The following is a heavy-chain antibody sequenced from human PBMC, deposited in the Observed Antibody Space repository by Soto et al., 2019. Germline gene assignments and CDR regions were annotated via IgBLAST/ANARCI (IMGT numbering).Heavy chain of an antibody. J-gene: IGHJ5*02. CDR3: ARGRVVVPAAVMFNCLDP. V-gene: IGHV4-30-2*01. CDR1: CAPITWGDYS. Sequence: PSETLSLTCAISCAPITWGDYSWNWIRQPPGKGLEWIGYIFHGGSTYYNPSLRSRVTISVDRSRTQFSLKMSSVTAADTAVYYCARGRVVVPAAVMFNCLDPWGQVARVTVSS. CDR2: IFHGGST. D-gene: IGHD2-2*01.